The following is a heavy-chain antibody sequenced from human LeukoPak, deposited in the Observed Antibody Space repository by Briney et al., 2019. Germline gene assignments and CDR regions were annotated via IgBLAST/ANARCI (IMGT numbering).Heavy chain of an antibody. CDR1: GFTFSSYG. D-gene: IGHD6-19*01. J-gene: IGHJ4*02. Sequence: GGSLRLSCAASGFTFSSYGMHWVRQAPGKGLEWVAVIWYDGSNKYYADSVKGRFTTSRDNSKNTLYLQMNSLRAEDTAVYYCARDLSPYYSSGCDYWGQGTLVTVSS. CDR3: ARDLSPYYSSGCDY. CDR2: IWYDGSNK. V-gene: IGHV3-33*08.